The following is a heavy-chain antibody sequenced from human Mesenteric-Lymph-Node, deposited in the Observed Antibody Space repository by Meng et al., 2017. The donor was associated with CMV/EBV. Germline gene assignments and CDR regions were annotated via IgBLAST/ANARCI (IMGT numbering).Heavy chain of an antibody. Sequence: GESLKISCAASGFRFSSYGMHWVRQAPGKGLEWVTFIRYDGSNKYYVDSVKGRFTISRDNSKNTLYLQMNSLRAEDTAVYYCAKGGDCTSTTCSPDYWGQGTLVTVSS. CDR3: AKGGDCTSTTCSPDY. CDR1: GFRFSSYG. V-gene: IGHV3-30*02. D-gene: IGHD2-2*01. CDR2: IRYDGSNK. J-gene: IGHJ4*02.